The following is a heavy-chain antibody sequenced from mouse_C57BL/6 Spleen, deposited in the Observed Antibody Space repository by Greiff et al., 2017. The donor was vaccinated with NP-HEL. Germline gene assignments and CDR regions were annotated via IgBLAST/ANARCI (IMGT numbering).Heavy chain of an antibody. V-gene: IGHV1-55*01. CDR1: GYTFTSYW. CDR2: IYPGSGST. D-gene: IGHD1-1*01. CDR3: ARFGTTGVATDY. Sequence: QVQLQQPGAELVKPGASVKMSCKASGYTFTSYWITWVKQRPGQGLEWIGDIYPGSGSTNYNEKFKSKATLTVDTSSSTAYMQLSSLTSEDSAVYYCARFGTTGVATDYWGQGTTLTVSS. J-gene: IGHJ2*01.